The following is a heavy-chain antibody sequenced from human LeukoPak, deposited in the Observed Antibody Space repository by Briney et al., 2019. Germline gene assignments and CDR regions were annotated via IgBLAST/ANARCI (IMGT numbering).Heavy chain of an antibody. CDR1: GYTFTTYG. D-gene: IGHD6-13*01. CDR2: ISTYNGNT. CDR3: ARDLTIVAAGTYGY. J-gene: IGHJ4*02. V-gene: IGHV1-18*01. Sequence: ASVKVSCKTSGYTFTTYGISWVRQAPGQGLEWVGWISTYNGNTNYAQNFQGRVTMTTDTSTSTAYMELRSLRSDDTAVYYCARDLTIVAAGTYGYWGQGTLVTVSS.